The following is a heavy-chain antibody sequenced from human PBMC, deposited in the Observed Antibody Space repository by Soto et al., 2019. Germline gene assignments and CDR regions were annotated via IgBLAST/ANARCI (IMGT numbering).Heavy chain of an antibody. V-gene: IGHV4-39*01. D-gene: IGHD4-17*01. CDR3: ARRIYGVGND. CDR2: VYRSGTT. CDR1: GDSISSSKYY. J-gene: IGHJ4*02. Sequence: QLQVQESGPGLVKPSETLSLTWTVSGDSISSSKYYWGWIRQPPGKGLEWIGTVYRSGTTSYNPSLKSRVNISVDTSKNKLPLTLASVTATDTAVYNCARRIYGVGNDWGQGTLVTVSS.